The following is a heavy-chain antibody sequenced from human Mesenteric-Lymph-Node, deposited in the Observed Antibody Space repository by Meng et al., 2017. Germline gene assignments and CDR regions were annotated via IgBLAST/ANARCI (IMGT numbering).Heavy chain of an antibody. CDR1: GDPFTTYA. D-gene: IGHD6-19*01. CDR2: INAGNGDT. Sequence: QVQLVGSGAEVQKPGSSVKVSCGTSGDPFTTYAIHWVRQAPGRGLEWMGWINAGNGDTKYSQNFQGRITITSDTSASIVYMDLNSLRSEDTGVYYCARAIAVSGTGRFDYWGQGTLVTVSS. V-gene: IGHV1-3*01. J-gene: IGHJ4*02. CDR3: ARAIAVSGTGRFDY.